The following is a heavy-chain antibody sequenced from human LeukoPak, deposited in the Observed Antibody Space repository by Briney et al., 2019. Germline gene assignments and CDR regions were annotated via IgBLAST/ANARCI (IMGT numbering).Heavy chain of an antibody. CDR2: ISAYNGNT. Sequence: ASVTVSCTASGYTFTSYGISWVRQAPGQGLEWMGWISAYNGNTNYAQKLQGRVTITADESTSTAYMELSSLRSEDTAVYYCARVPTGYYYDSSYYYGMDVWGQGTTVTVSS. J-gene: IGHJ6*02. CDR1: GYTFTSYG. CDR3: ARVPTGYYYDSSYYYGMDV. D-gene: IGHD3-22*01. V-gene: IGHV1-18*01.